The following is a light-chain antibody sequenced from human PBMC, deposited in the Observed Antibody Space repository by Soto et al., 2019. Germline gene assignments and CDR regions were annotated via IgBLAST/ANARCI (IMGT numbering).Light chain of an antibody. Sequence: EIVLTQSPSSVSFSPVETGTLSGRASQSVSTYLSWYQQKPGQAPRLLIYDASYRATGIPGRFSGSGSGTDFTLTISSLEPEDFAVYYCQQRGDWPLYTFGQGTKVDIK. CDR2: DAS. CDR1: QSVSTY. V-gene: IGKV3-11*01. CDR3: QQRGDWPLYT. J-gene: IGKJ2*01.